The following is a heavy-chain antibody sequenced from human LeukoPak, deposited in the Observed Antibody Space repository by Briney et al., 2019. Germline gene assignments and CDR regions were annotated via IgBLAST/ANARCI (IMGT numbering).Heavy chain of an antibody. CDR3: ARGASGTTTLQDF. D-gene: IGHD1-1*01. CDR2: INHRGRT. CDR1: GASRKSSY. J-gene: IGHJ4*02. Sequence: SETLSLTCAVYGASRKSSYWNWIRQPPGKGLEWIGEINHRGRTNYNPSLKSRVTMSVDTSKNQFFLRLRSVTAADTAVYYCARGASGTTTLQDFWGQGTPVTVSS. V-gene: IGHV4-34*01.